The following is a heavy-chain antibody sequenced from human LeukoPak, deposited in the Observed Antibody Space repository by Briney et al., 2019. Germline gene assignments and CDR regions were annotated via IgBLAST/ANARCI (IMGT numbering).Heavy chain of an antibody. CDR1: GFTFSSYG. Sequence: GGSLRLSCGVSGFTFSSYGMHWVRQAPGKGLEWVAYIRYDGSNRHYADSVKGRFTISRDNAKNSLYLQMNSLRAEDTAVYYCAREASGYSYGLDAFDIWGQGTMVTVSS. D-gene: IGHD5-18*01. V-gene: IGHV3-30*02. CDR3: AREASGYSYGLDAFDI. CDR2: IRYDGSNR. J-gene: IGHJ3*02.